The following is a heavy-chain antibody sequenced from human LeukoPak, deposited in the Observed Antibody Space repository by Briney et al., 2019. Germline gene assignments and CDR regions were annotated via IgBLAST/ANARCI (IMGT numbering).Heavy chain of an antibody. CDR2: ISSSSSTI. Sequence: GGSLRLSCAASGFTFSSYSMNWVRQAPGRGLEWVSYISSSSSTIYYADSVKGRFTISRDNAKNSLYLQMNSLRAEDTAVYYCARGDTAMAYDYWGQGTLVTVSS. CDR1: GFTFSSYS. D-gene: IGHD5-18*01. J-gene: IGHJ4*02. CDR3: ARGDTAMAYDY. V-gene: IGHV3-48*04.